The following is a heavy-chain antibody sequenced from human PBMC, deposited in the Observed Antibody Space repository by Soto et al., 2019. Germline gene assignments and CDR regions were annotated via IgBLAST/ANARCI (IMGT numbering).Heavy chain of an antibody. CDR3: ARLGFDNWFDP. Sequence: SETLSLTCTVSGGSISSSSYYWGWIRQPPGKGLEWIGSIYYSGSTYYNPSLKSRVTISVDTSKNQFSLKLSSVTAADTAVYYCARLGFDNWFDPWGQGTLATVSS. V-gene: IGHV4-39*01. CDR2: IYYSGST. D-gene: IGHD3-10*01. J-gene: IGHJ5*02. CDR1: GGSISSSSYY.